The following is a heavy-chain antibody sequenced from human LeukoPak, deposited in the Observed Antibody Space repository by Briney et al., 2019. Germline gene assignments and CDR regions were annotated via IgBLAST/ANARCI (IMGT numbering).Heavy chain of an antibody. CDR2: IMTSGKRT. J-gene: IGHJ3*02. CDR3: AREGYYGAFDI. CDR1: GFTFSHYS. D-gene: IGHD3-10*01. Sequence: GGSLRLSCAASGFTFSHYSMNWVRQAPGKGVEWVSYIMTSGKRTSYADSVKGRFTISRDNAKNSLSLQMNSLTDEDTAVYYCAREGYYGAFDIWGQGTIVTVSS. V-gene: IGHV3-48*02.